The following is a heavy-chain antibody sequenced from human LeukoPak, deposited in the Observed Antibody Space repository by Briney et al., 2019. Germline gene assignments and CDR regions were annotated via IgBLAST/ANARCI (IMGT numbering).Heavy chain of an antibody. Sequence: PGGSLRLSCAASGISVSNTYMSWVRPAPGKGLEWVSIIYSGGNTYYADSVKGRFTISRDNSKNTLYLQMNRLRPEDTAVYYCARGTVTAPDYWGQGTLVTVSS. D-gene: IGHD2-21*02. CDR3: ARGTVTAPDY. CDR2: IYSGGNT. CDR1: GISVSNTY. V-gene: IGHV3-53*01. J-gene: IGHJ4*02.